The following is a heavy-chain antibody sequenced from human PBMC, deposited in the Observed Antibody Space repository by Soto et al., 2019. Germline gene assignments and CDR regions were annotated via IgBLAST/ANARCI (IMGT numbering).Heavy chain of an antibody. J-gene: IGHJ4*02. Sequence: QITLKESGPNLVKPTQTLTLTCSFSGFSLSRSGVGVGWIRQPPGKALEWVGIIFSNDEKLYNPSLKNRISINQDTSKNQVILTMANMIPLDPATYCCLYGPYCGGDCYSEWGQGTLVNVSS. CDR3: LYGPYCGGDCYSE. V-gene: IGHV2-5*01. D-gene: IGHD2-21*02. CDR1: GFSLSRSGVG. CDR2: IFSNDEK.